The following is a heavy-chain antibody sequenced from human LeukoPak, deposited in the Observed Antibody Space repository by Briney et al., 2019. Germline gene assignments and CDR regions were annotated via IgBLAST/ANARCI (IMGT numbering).Heavy chain of an antibody. CDR2: IYPGDSDP. CDR3: ARLETYSTSDC. CDR1: GYSFTNYW. J-gene: IGHJ4*02. V-gene: IGHV5-51*01. D-gene: IGHD6-6*01. Sequence: GESLKISCKGSGYSFTNYWIGWVRQMPGKGLEWMGVIYPGDSDPRYSPSFQGQVTISVDKSISTAYLQWSSLKASDTAIYYCARLETYSTSDCWGQGTLVTVSS.